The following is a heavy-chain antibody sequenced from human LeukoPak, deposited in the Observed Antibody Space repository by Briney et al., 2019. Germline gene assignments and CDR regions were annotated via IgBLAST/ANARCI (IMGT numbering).Heavy chain of an antibody. V-gene: IGHV3-30-3*01. CDR2: ISYDGSNK. CDR3: ARADSGSYRSPFDY. CDR1: GFTFSSYA. J-gene: IGHJ4*02. D-gene: IGHD1-26*01. Sequence: PGGSLRLSCAASGFTFSSYAMHWVRRAPGKGLEWVAVISYDGSNKYYADSVKGRFTISRDHSKNTLYLQMNSLRAEDTAVYYCARADSGSYRSPFDYWGQGTLVTVSS.